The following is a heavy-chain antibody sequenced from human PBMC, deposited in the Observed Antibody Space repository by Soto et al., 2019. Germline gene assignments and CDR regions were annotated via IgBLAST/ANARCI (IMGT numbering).Heavy chain of an antibody. CDR2: INPNSGGT. CDR3: ASSITMGRDYGMDV. J-gene: IGHJ6*02. D-gene: IGHD3-10*01. Sequence: ASVKGSCKASGYTFTGYYMHWVRQAPGQGLEWMGWINPNSGGTNYAQKFQGWVTMTRDTSISTAYMELSRLRSDDTAVYYCASSITMGRDYGMDVWGQGTTVTVSS. CDR1: GYTFTGYY. V-gene: IGHV1-2*04.